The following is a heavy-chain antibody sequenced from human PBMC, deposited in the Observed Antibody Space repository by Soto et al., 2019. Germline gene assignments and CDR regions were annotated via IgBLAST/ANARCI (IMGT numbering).Heavy chain of an antibody. CDR1: GFTFRNYA. CDR3: AKGEGYNRPWAAS. D-gene: IGHD1-20*01. Sequence: QVQVVESGGGVVHPGRSLRLSCAASGFTFRNYAIHWVRQAPGKGLEWVAVISYDGRNEYYADSVRGRFTISRDNSKNKPFLQMNSLRAEDTAVYYCAKGEGYNRPWAASWGQGTLVTVSS. J-gene: IGHJ5*02. CDR2: ISYDGRNE. V-gene: IGHV3-30*04.